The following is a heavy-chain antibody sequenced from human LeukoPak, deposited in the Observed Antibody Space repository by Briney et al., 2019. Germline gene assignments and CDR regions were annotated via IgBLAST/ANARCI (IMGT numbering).Heavy chain of an antibody. Sequence: SETLSLTCTVSGASLSSYYWSWIRQPPGKGLEWIGYIYYSGSTDYNPSLKSRVTISVDTSKNQFSLKLRSVTAADTAVYYCARQGGAVAGRAVDYWGQGTLVTVSS. J-gene: IGHJ4*02. CDR2: IYYSGST. CDR1: GASLSSYY. CDR3: ARQGGAVAGRAVDY. D-gene: IGHD6-19*01. V-gene: IGHV4-59*08.